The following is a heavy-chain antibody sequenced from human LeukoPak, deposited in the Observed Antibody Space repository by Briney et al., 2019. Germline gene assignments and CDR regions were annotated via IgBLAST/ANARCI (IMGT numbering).Heavy chain of an antibody. V-gene: IGHV4-61*02. CDR3: ARVWNRGWLDP. Sequence: PSQTLSLTCTVSDGSISSGDYYWTWIRQPAGKGLEWIGRIHTSGSTNYKPSLQSRVTIAIDTSKNQFSLKLSSVTAADTAVYYCARVWNRGWLDPWGQGTLVTVSS. CDR2: IHTSGST. D-gene: IGHD7-27*01. J-gene: IGHJ5*02. CDR1: DGSISSGDYY.